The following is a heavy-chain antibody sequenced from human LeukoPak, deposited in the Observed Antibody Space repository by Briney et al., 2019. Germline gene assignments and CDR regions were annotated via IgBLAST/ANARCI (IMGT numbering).Heavy chain of an antibody. CDR1: GFTFSSYS. CDR3: ARGFPSGSYTDNFDY. D-gene: IGHD1-26*01. J-gene: IGHJ4*02. Sequence: GALRLSCAASGFTFSSYSMNWVRQAPGKGLEWVSSISSSSSYIYYADSVKGRFTISRDNAKNSLYLQMNSLRAEDTAVYYCARGFPSGSYTDNFDYWGQGTLVTVSS. CDR2: ISSSSSYI. V-gene: IGHV3-21*01.